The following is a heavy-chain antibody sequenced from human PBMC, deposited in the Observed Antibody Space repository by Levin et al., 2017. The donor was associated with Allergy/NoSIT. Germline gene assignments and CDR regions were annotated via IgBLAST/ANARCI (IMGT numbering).Heavy chain of an antibody. CDR2: VYNDGST. J-gene: IGHJ6*03. V-gene: IGHV3-66*01. CDR1: GITVSSTY. D-gene: IGHD2-15*01. CDR3: AGDSKYCSGGSCNFMDV. Sequence: ETLSLTCAVSGITVSSTYMTWVRQAPGKGLEWVSVVYNDGSTYYGDSVRGRFTISRDSSKNTLYLQMNSLRVEDTAVYYCAGDSKYCSGGSCNFMDVWGKGTTVTVSS.